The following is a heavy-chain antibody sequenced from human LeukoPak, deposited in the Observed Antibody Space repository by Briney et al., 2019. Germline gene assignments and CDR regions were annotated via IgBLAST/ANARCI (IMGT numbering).Heavy chain of an antibody. Sequence: GGSLRLSCAASGFTFSSYAMHWVRQAPGKGLEWVAAISYDGSNKYYADSVKGRFTISRDSSKNTLYLQMNSLRAEDTAVYYCARDPAKFWSGHDYWGQGTLVTVSS. CDR2: ISYDGSNK. D-gene: IGHD3-3*01. J-gene: IGHJ4*02. CDR1: GFTFSSYA. CDR3: ARDPAKFWSGHDY. V-gene: IGHV3-30-3*01.